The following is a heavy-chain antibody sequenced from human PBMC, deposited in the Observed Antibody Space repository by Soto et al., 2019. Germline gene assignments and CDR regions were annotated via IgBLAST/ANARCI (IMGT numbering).Heavy chain of an antibody. D-gene: IGHD6-13*01. V-gene: IGHV3-23*01. Sequence: GGSLRLSCAASGFTFSNYGMNWVRQAPGKGLEWVSAISGSGGSTYYADSVKGRFTISRDNSKNTLYLQMNNLRAADTAVYYCAKDLSSSPDYWGQGTLVTVSS. CDR1: GFTFSNYG. CDR2: ISGSGGST. CDR3: AKDLSSSPDY. J-gene: IGHJ4*02.